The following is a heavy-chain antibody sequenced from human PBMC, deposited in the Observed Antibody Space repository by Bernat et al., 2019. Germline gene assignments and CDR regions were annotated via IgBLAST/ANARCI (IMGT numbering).Heavy chain of an antibody. V-gene: IGHV3-23*04. D-gene: IGHD2-15*01. CDR1: GFTFSSYA. Sequence: EVQLVESGGGLVQPGGSLRLSCAASGFTFSSYAMSWVRQAPGKGLQWVSAISGSGGSTYDAASVKGRFTISRDNSKNTLYLQMNSLSAEDTAVYYCAKVLVGIFGVDYWGQGTLVTVSS. CDR2: ISGSGGST. CDR3: AKVLVGIFGVDY. J-gene: IGHJ4*02.